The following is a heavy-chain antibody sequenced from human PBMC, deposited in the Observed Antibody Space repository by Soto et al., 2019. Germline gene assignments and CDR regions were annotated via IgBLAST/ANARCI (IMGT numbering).Heavy chain of an antibody. CDR2: IYYSGST. Sequence: QVQLQESGPGLVKPSQTLSLTCSVSGGSISSGGHYWSWIRQRPDTGLEWIGYIYYSGSTYYKPSLKSRVTISLDTSKNQFSLMLSSVTAADTAVYFCARRGPTAYYFDSWGLGTLVTVSS. CDR3: ARRGPTAYYFDS. D-gene: IGHD2-21*01. V-gene: IGHV4-31*03. J-gene: IGHJ4*02. CDR1: GGSISSGGHY.